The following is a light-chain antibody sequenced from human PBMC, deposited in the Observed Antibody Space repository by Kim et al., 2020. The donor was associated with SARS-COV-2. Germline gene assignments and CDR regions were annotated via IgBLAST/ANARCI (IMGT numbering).Light chain of an antibody. CDR2: DTS. CDR3: LLYYNGYRI. Sequence: TLTTAYTSGAVTSGHHPSGYRQTPGQAPRTLIYDTSNQHSGTPARLSGSPLGGNAALTLSGALPEDEAEYYCLLYYNGYRIFGGGTQLTVL. CDR1: SGAVTSGHH. V-gene: IGLV7-46*01. J-gene: IGLJ2*01.